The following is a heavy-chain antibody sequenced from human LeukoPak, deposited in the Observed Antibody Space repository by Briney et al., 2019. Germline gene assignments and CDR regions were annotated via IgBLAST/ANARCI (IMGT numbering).Heavy chain of an antibody. V-gene: IGHV3-48*03. J-gene: IGHJ3*02. CDR3: AKEQWLVLLAFDI. Sequence: PGGSLRLSCAASGFTFSSYEMNWVRQAPGKGLEWVSYISSSGSTIYYADSVKGRFTISRDNAKNSLYLQMNSLRAEDTAVYYCAKEQWLVLLAFDIWGQGTMVTVSS. D-gene: IGHD6-19*01. CDR2: ISSSGSTI. CDR1: GFTFSSYE.